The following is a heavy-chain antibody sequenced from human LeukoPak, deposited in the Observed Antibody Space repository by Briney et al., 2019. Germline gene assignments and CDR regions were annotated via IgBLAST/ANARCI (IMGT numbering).Heavy chain of an antibody. CDR1: DDSIYTNKW. CDR3: ARGARAGYNLEPFDY. V-gene: IGHV4-4*02. D-gene: IGHD5-24*01. Sequence: SETLSLTCAVFDDSIYTNKWWSWVRQPPGKGLEWIGEVSQTGTTYYDPSLTGRITISVDRSRNQFSLTLRSATAADTGVYYCARGARAGYNLEPFDYWGQGTLVTVSS. CDR2: VSQTGTT. J-gene: IGHJ4*02.